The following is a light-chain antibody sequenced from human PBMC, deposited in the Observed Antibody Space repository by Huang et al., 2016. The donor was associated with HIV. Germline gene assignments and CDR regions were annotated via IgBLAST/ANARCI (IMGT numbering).Light chain of an antibody. V-gene: IGKV3-20*01. Sequence: EIVLTQSPGTLSLSPGERATLSCRASQRVNNNYLAWYQQKLGRAPRLLISGASSRATGIPDRFSGSGSGTDFTLTISRLEPEDFAVYYCQQYGSSPRTFGQGTKVEIK. CDR3: QQYGSSPRT. CDR1: QRVNNNY. CDR2: GAS. J-gene: IGKJ1*01.